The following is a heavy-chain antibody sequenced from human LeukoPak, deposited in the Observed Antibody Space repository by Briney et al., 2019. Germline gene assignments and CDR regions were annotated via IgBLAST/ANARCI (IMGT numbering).Heavy chain of an antibody. CDR2: IRYDGSNK. D-gene: IGHD6-19*01. Sequence: GGSLRLSCVASGFTFSSYAMSWVRQAPGKGLEWVAFIRYDGSNKYYADSVKGRFTISRDNSKNTLYLQMNSLRAEDTAVYYCAKDHSSGYYYMDVWGKGTTVTISS. J-gene: IGHJ6*03. V-gene: IGHV3-30*02. CDR3: AKDHSSGYYYMDV. CDR1: GFTFSSYA.